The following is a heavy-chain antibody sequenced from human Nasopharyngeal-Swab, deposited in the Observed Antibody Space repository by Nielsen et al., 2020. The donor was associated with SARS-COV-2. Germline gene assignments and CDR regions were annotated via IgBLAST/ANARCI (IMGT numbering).Heavy chain of an antibody. CDR1: GYSISSGYY. CDR2: IYHSGST. Sequence: SETLSLTCTVSGYSISSGYYWGWIRQPPGKGLEWIGSIYHSGSTYYNPSLKTRVTISVDTSKNQFSLRLSSVTAADTAVYYCAGGSFSGVAPDDTFDYWGQGTLVTVSS. J-gene: IGHJ4*02. V-gene: IGHV4-38-2*02. D-gene: IGHD1-26*01. CDR3: AGGSFSGVAPDDTFDY.